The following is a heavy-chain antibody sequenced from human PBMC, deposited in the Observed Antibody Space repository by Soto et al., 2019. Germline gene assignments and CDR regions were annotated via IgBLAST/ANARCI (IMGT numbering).Heavy chain of an antibody. Sequence: MQMVESGGGSVQPGGSLRLSCAASGFPFSHYWMHWVRQTPGKGLVWVSRINPAGTITNYADSVEGRFTISRDTADSALFLQMNSLSAEDTAIYYCTSDTFGLRDTWGQGTLVTVSS. D-gene: IGHD3-16*01. J-gene: IGHJ5*02. CDR3: TSDTFGLRDT. CDR1: GFPFSHYW. CDR2: INPAGTIT. V-gene: IGHV3-74*01.